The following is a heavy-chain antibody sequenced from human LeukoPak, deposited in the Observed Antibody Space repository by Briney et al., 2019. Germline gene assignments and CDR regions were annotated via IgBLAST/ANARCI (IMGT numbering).Heavy chain of an antibody. CDR2: ISFDGSNK. D-gene: IGHD3-16*01. Sequence: GGSLRLSCAASGFTFSGYTIHWVRQPPGKGLEWVAVISFDGSNKYYADSVKGRFTISRDNSKNTLYLQMNSLRAEDTAVYYCAREELGSSLGFDPWGQGTLVTVSS. V-gene: IGHV3-30-3*01. CDR1: GFTFSGYT. CDR3: AREELGSSLGFDP. J-gene: IGHJ5*02.